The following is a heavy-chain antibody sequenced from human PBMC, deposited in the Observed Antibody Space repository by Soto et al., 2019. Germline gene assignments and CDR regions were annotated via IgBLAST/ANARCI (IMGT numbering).Heavy chain of an antibody. CDR2: ISYDGSNK. D-gene: IGHD5-18*01. Sequence: GGSLRLSCAASGFTFKNYAMHWVRQAPGKGLEWVAFISYDGSNKYYADSVTGRFTISRDNSRNTLYLQMNSLRAEDTAVYYCARGDGYIYGNTFDSWGQGTLVTVSS. CDR3: ARGDGYIYGNTFDS. V-gene: IGHV3-30-3*01. J-gene: IGHJ4*02. CDR1: GFTFKNYA.